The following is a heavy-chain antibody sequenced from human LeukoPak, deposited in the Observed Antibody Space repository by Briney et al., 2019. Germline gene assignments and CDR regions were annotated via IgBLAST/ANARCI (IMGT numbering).Heavy chain of an antibody. D-gene: IGHD2-2*01. CDR1: GYTLTELS. CDR3: ARVYCSSTSCYGMDV. CDR2: FDPEDGET. Sequence: EASVKVSCKVSGYTLTELSMHCVRQAPGKGRGWRGGFDPEDGETIYAQKFQGRVTMTEDTSTDTAYMELSSLRSEDTAVYYCARVYCSSTSCYGMDVWGQGTTVTVSS. V-gene: IGHV1-24*01. J-gene: IGHJ6*02.